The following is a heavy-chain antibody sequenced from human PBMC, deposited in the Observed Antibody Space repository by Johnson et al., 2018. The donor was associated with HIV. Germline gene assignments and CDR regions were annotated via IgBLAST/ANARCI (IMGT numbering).Heavy chain of an antibody. CDR2: INWHSGSI. CDR3: ARVARVVVYAEDAFDI. V-gene: IGHV3-20*04. Sequence: VQLVESGGGVVRPGGSLRLSCAASGFTFDDYGMSWVRQAPGKGLEWVSGINWHSGSISYADSVKGRFNISRDNAKNSLYLQMNSLRAEDTAVYYCARVARVVVYAEDAFDIWGQGTMVTVSS. D-gene: IGHD2-8*02. J-gene: IGHJ3*02. CDR1: GFTFDDYG.